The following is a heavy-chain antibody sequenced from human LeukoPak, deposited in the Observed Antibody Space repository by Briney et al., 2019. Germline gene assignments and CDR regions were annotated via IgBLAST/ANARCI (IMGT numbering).Heavy chain of an antibody. D-gene: IGHD2-2*01. J-gene: IGHJ4*02. CDR3: ARAPTVLVGYCSSSSCQADY. CDR1: GFTISDYY. V-gene: IGHV3-11*04. CDR2: ISSSGSAI. Sequence: PGGSLRLSCAASGFTISDYYMSWIRQAPGKGLEWVSYISSSGSAIYYPDSLKGRFTISRDNAKNSLYLQMNSLRAEDTAVYYCARAPTVLVGYCSSSSCQADYWGQGTLVTVSS.